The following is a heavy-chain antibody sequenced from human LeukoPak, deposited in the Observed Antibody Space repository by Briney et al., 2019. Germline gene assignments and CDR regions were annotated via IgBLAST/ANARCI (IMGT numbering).Heavy chain of an antibody. D-gene: IGHD3-10*01. CDR1: GGSISSGGYY. CDR3: ARLFPGYYYAPDAFDI. V-gene: IGHV4-31*03. Sequence: SQTLSLTCTVSGGSISSGGYYWSWIRQHPGKGLEWIGYIYYSGSTNYNPSLKSRVTISVDTSKNQFSLKLSSVTAADTAVYYCARLFPGYYYAPDAFDIWGQGTMVTVSS. CDR2: IYYSGST. J-gene: IGHJ3*02.